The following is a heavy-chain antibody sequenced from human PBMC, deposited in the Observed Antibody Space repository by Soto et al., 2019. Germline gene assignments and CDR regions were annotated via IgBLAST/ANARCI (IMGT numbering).Heavy chain of an antibody. CDR2: ISGSGGST. CDR1: GFTFSSYA. J-gene: IGHJ5*02. CDR3: AKRRFLEWLLTLNWFDP. Sequence: GGSLRLSCAASGFTFSSYAMSWVRQAPGKGLEWVSAISGSGGSTYYADSVKGRFTISRDNSKNTLYLQMNSLRAEDTAVYYCAKRRFLEWLLTLNWFDPWGQGTLVTVSS. V-gene: IGHV3-23*01. D-gene: IGHD3-3*01.